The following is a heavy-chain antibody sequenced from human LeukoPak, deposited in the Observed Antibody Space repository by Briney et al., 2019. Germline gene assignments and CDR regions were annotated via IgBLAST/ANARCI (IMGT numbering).Heavy chain of an antibody. Sequence: PGGSLRLSCAASGFTFSSYAMSWVRQAPGKGLEWVSAISGSGGSTYYADSVKGRFTISRDNSKNTLYLQMNSLRAEDTAVYYCAKPLPDIVLLPAASFDHWGQGTLVTVSS. J-gene: IGHJ4*02. V-gene: IGHV3-23*01. CDR1: GFTFSSYA. CDR3: AKPLPDIVLLPAASFDH. CDR2: ISGSGGST. D-gene: IGHD2-2*01.